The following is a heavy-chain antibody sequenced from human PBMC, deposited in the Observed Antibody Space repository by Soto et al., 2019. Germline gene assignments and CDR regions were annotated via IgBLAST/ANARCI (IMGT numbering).Heavy chain of an antibody. J-gene: IGHJ5*02. CDR2: IFPSDSDT. CDR3: ARRPGSWFDP. D-gene: IGHD3-10*01. V-gene: IGHV5-51*01. CDR1: GYSFITSW. Sequence: GESLKISCKASGYSFITSWIGWVRQMPGKGLEWMGIIFPSDSDTRYSPSFQGQVTILVDKSISTAYLQWSSLKASDTAMYYCARRPGSWFDPWGQGTLVTVSS.